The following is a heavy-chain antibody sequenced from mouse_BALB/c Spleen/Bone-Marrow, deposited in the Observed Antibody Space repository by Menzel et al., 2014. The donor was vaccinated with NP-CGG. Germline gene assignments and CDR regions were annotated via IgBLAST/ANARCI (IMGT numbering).Heavy chain of an antibody. V-gene: IGHV2-9*02. CDR3: ARDYYGSLYAMDY. CDR2: IWAGGST. CDR1: GFSLTSYG. J-gene: IGHJ4*01. D-gene: IGHD1-1*01. Sequence: QVQLQQSGPGLVAPPQSLSITCTVSGFSLTSYGVHWVRQPPGKGLEWLGVIWAGGSTNYNSALMSRLSISKDNSKSQVYLKVTSPQPDDTAMYYCARDYYGSLYAMDYWGQGTSVTVSS.